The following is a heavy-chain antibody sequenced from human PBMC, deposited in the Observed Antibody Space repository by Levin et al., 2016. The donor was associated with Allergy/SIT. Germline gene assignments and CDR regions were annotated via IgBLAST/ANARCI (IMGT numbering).Heavy chain of an antibody. Sequence: WVRQAPGQRLEWMGWINPANGDTGRSQNFQGRVTITRDTSASTAYMELSSLRSEDTAVYYCARKDYYGSGSYHFDYWGQGTLVTVSS. V-gene: IGHV1-3*01. D-gene: IGHD3-10*01. CDR2: INPANGDT. J-gene: IGHJ4*02. CDR3: ARKDYYGSGSYHFDY.